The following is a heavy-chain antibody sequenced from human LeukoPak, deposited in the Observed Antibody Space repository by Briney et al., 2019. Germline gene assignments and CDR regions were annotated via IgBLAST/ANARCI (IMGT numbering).Heavy chain of an antibody. CDR2: IYSGGST. J-gene: IGHJ3*02. Sequence: QTGGSLRLSCAASGFTVSSNYMSWVRQAPGKGLEWVSVIYSGGSTYCADSVKGRFTISRDNSKNTLYLQMNSLRAEDTAVYYCARANTGVLWFRESLSGAFDIWGQGTMVTVSS. D-gene: IGHD3-10*01. CDR1: GFTVSSNY. V-gene: IGHV3-53*01. CDR3: ARANTGVLWFRESLSGAFDI.